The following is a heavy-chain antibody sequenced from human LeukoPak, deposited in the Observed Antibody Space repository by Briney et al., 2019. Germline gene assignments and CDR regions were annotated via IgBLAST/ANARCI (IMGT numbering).Heavy chain of an antibody. Sequence: PSETLSLTCTVSGGSISTSSYYWGWIRQPPGKGLEWIGSIYHSRSTYYNASLKSRATILADTSKNQFFLKLSSVTAADTAVYYCARHRWMEVYGSGSYYVDYWGQGTLVTVSS. CDR2: IYHSRST. CDR1: GGSISTSSYY. J-gene: IGHJ4*02. V-gene: IGHV4-39*01. D-gene: IGHD3-10*01. CDR3: ARHRWMEVYGSGSYYVDY.